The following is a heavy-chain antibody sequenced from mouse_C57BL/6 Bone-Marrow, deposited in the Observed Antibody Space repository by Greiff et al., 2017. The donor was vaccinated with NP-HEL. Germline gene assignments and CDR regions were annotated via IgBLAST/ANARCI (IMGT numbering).Heavy chain of an antibody. Sequence: QVILKVSGPGILQPSQTLSLTCSFSGFSLSTVGMGVGWIRQPSGKGLEWLALIWWDDDKYYNPALKSRLTLSKDTSNNQVFLKIANVDTADTATYYSARIGLRRVGDYYDYWGQGTTLTVSS. V-gene: IGHV8-8*01. CDR3: ARIGLRRVGDYYDY. CDR1: GFSLSTVGMG. J-gene: IGHJ2*01. CDR2: IWWDDDK. D-gene: IGHD2-4*01.